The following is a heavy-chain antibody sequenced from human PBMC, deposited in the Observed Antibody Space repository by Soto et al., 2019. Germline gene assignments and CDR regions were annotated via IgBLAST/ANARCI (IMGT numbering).Heavy chain of an antibody. CDR2: INHSGST. Sequence: PSETLSLTCAVYGGSFSGYYWSWIRQPPGKGLEWIGEINHSGSTNYNPSLKSRVTISVDTSKNQFSLKLSSVTAADTAVYYCARDYYGPGSYYCDYWGQGTLVTVSS. V-gene: IGHV4-34*01. D-gene: IGHD3-10*01. J-gene: IGHJ4*02. CDR3: ARDYYGPGSYYCDY. CDR1: GGSFSGYY.